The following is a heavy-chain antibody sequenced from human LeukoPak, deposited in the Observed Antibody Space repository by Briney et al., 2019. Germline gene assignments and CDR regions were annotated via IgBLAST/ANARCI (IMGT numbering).Heavy chain of an antibody. Sequence: VGSLRLSCAASGFALSGYWISWGRQAPGKGLGWVANIKQDGSEKTYMEPVKARFNISRDNAKNSLYLQMNSLRAEDTAVYYCGGNSGYLYAFDLWGQGTMVTVSS. V-gene: IGHV3-7*01. D-gene: IGHD6-13*01. J-gene: IGHJ3*01. CDR3: GGNSGYLYAFDL. CDR1: GFALSGYW. CDR2: IKQDGSEK.